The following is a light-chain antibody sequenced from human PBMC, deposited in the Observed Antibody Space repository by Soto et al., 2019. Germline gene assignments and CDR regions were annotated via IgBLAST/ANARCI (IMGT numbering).Light chain of an antibody. CDR2: DVS. CDR3: SSFTSGNTVV. CDR1: SSDVGAYNY. J-gene: IGLJ2*01. V-gene: IGLV2-14*03. Sequence: QSALTQPASVSGSPGQSITISCTATSSDVGAYNYVSWYQQYPVKAPKLLIYDVSHRPSGVSDRFFGSKSGNTASLTISGLQTEDEADYYCSSFTSGNTVVLGGGTQLTVL.